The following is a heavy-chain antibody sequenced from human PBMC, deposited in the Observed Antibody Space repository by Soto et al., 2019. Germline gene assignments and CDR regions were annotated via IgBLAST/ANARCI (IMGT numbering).Heavy chain of an antibody. CDR2: IYYSGST. D-gene: IGHD3-10*01. Sequence: PSETLSLTCTVSGGSISSYYWSWIRQPPGKGLEWIGYIYYSGSTNYNPSLKSRVTISVDTSKNQFSLKLSSVTAADTAVYYCARDKSRMVRGVIIIREFDYWGQETLVTVSS. V-gene: IGHV4-59*01. J-gene: IGHJ4*02. CDR1: GGSISSYY. CDR3: ARDKSRMVRGVIIIREFDY.